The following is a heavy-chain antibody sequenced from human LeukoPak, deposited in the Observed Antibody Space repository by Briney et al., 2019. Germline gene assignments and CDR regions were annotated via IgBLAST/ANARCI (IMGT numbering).Heavy chain of an antibody. Sequence: ASVKVSCKASEYTFTTYYVHWVRQAPGQGLEWMGWINPNSGGTNYAQKFQGRVTMTRDTSINTAYMELSRLRSDDTAVYYCARDTTLALDFDYWGQGTLVTVYS. CDR2: INPNSGGT. J-gene: IGHJ4*02. CDR3: ARDTTLALDFDY. CDR1: EYTFTTYY. V-gene: IGHV1-2*02. D-gene: IGHD1-26*01.